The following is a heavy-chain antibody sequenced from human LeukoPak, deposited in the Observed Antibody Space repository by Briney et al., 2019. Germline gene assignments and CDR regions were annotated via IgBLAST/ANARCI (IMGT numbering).Heavy chain of an antibody. CDR1: GGSFSGYY. V-gene: IGHV4-34*01. J-gene: IGHJ4*02. D-gene: IGHD3-10*01. CDR3: ARGPIYGSGSYLV. Sequence: SETLSLTCAVYGGSFSGYYWSWIRQPPGKGLEWIGEINHSGSTNYNPSLKSRVTISVDTSKNQFSLRLSSVTAADTAVYYCARGPIYGSGSYLVWGQGTLVTVSS. CDR2: INHSGST.